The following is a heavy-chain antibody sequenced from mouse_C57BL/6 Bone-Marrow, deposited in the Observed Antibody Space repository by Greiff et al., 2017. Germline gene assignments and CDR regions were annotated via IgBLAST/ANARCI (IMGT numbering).Heavy chain of an antibody. Sequence: EVQGVESGGGLVQPKGSLKLSCAASGFSFNTYAMTWVRQAPGKGLEWVARIRSKSNNYATYYADSVKDRFTISRDDSESMLYLQMNNLKTDVSSMYSCLLLYYCGPVPSFPVSS. CDR3: LLLYY. D-gene: IGHD2-3*01. J-gene: IGHJ4*01. CDR1: GFSFNTYA. V-gene: IGHV10-1*01. CDR2: IRSKSNNYAT.